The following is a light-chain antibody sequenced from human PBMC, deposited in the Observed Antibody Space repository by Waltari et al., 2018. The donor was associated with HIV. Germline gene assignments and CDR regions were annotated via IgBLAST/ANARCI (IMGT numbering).Light chain of an antibody. J-gene: IGKJ1*01. Sequence: EIVMTQSPVSLAVSLGERATINCKSSQSVLYSSNNKNYLDWYQQKPGQHPKLLIYWASTRESGVPDRFSGSGSGTDFTLTISSLQAEDVAVYYCQQYYSTPRTFGQGTKVEIK. CDR1: QSVLYSSNNKNY. CDR2: WAS. V-gene: IGKV4-1*01. CDR3: QQYYSTPRT.